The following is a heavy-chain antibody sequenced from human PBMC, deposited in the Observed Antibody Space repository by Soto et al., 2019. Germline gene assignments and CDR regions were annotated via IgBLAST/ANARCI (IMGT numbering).Heavy chain of an antibody. CDR2: INTDNGNT. Sequence: GASVKVSCKTPGYTFTRYNIHWVRQAPGQSLEWMGWINTDNGNTYYSQKMQARVTITRDTSASTAYMELSSLRSEDTAVYYCARDYDTSGYPRFYFDYWGQGTLVTVSS. J-gene: IGHJ4*02. D-gene: IGHD3-22*01. CDR3: ARDYDTSGYPRFYFDY. V-gene: IGHV1-3*04. CDR1: GYTFTRYN.